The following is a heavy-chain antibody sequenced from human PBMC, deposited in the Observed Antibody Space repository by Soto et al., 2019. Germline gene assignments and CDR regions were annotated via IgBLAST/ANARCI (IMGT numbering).Heavy chain of an antibody. D-gene: IGHD3-16*01. CDR1: GYTFTSYD. CDR2: MNPNSGNT. Sequence: QVQLEQSGAEVKKPGASVKVSCKASGYTFTSYDINWVRQATGQGLEWMGWMNPNSGNTGYAQKFPGRVTMTRNTSVSSVYMGLSSLRSEETVVHYCGRCQARVMITFWGVADGYFDYWGGGTLVTVFS. CDR3: GRCQARVMITFWGVADGYFDY. J-gene: IGHJ4*02. V-gene: IGHV1-8*01.